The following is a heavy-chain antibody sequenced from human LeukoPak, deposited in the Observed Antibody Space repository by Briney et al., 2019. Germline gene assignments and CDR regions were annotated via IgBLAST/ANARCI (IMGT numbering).Heavy chain of an antibody. Sequence: PSETLSLTWAVYGGSLSGYYWSWVRHPAGKGLEWVSSIYYIGRPYYNPSLRRRAPLSVATSKNQFSLKLNSVHAADTAVYYCAREGYSYGSTFDYWGQGTLVTVSS. D-gene: IGHD5-18*01. CDR1: GGSLSGYY. V-gene: IGHV4-34*11. J-gene: IGHJ4*02. CDR3: AREGYSYGSTFDY. CDR2: IYYIGRP.